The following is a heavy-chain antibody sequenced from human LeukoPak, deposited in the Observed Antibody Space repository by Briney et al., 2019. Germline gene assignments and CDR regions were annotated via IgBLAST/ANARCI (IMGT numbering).Heavy chain of an antibody. CDR3: ARSADSFMARGRDYYYMDV. CDR1: GFTFSAST. J-gene: IGHJ6*03. CDR2: IDSSGVST. Sequence: GGSLRLSCAASGFTFSASTMNWVRQAPGKGLEWVSSIDSSGVSTFCVASLRGRFTISRDNAKNSLYLQMNSLRSEDTAVYYCARSADSFMARGRDYYYMDVWGKGTTVTVSS. D-gene: IGHD2-15*01. V-gene: IGHV3-21*04.